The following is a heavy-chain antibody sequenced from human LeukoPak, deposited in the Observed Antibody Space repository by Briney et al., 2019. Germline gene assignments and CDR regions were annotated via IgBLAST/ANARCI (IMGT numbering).Heavy chain of an antibody. CDR2: ISSSSSYI. CDR1: GFTFSSYS. Sequence: QPGGSLRLSCAASGFTFSSYSMNWVRQAPGKGLEWVSSISSSSSYIYYADSVKGRFTISRDNAKNSLYLQMNSLRAEDTAVYYCARGQKTIFGVDDAFDIWGQGTMVTVSS. D-gene: IGHD3-3*01. V-gene: IGHV3-21*01. CDR3: ARGQKTIFGVDDAFDI. J-gene: IGHJ3*02.